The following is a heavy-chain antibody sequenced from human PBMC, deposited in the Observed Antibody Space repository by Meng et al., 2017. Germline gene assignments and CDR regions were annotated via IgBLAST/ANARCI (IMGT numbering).Heavy chain of an antibody. CDR3: AQTTVTTYSEYFQH. Sequence: QVQLWQSGAKVKKPGASGKVSCKASGYTFTSYGISWVRQAPGQGLEWMGWISAYNGNTNYAQKLQGRVTMTTDTSTSTAYMELRSLRSDDTAVYYCAQTTVTTYSEYFQHWGQGTLVTVSS. CDR2: ISAYNGNT. V-gene: IGHV1-18*01. D-gene: IGHD4-11*01. J-gene: IGHJ1*01. CDR1: GYTFTSYG.